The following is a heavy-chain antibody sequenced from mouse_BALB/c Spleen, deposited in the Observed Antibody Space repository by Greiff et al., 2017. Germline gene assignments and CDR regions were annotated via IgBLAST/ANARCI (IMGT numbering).Heavy chain of an antibody. D-gene: IGHD2-3*01. Sequence: QVQLQQSGAELVKPGASVKLSCKASGYTFTSYWMHWVKQRPGQGLEWIGEINPSNGRTNYNEKFKSKATLTVDKSSSTAYMQLSSLTSEDSAVYYCARDGYYVWDDWGQGTSVTVSS. CDR2: INPSNGRT. V-gene: IGHV1S81*02. CDR1: GYTFTSYW. J-gene: IGHJ4*01. CDR3: ARDGYYVWDD.